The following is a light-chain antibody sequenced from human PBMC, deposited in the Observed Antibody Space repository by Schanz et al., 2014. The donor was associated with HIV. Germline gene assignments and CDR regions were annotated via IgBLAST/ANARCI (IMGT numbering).Light chain of an antibody. V-gene: IGLV2-14*03. CDR1: SMAFSSSNF. CDR3: GSYGGSDNMV. Sequence: QSVLTQPTSVSGSPGQSITISCTGASMAFSSSNFLSWYQQHPGEAPRLLIYDVTSRPSGVSNRFSGSKSGSTASLTISGLQADDEADYYCGSYGGSDNMVFGGGTKLTVL. J-gene: IGLJ3*02. CDR2: DVT.